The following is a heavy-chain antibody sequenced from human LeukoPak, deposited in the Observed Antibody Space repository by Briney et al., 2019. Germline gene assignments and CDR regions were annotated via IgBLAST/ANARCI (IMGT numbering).Heavy chain of an antibody. D-gene: IGHD6-6*01. CDR3: ARSSGLNDY. CDR2: INHSGST. J-gene: IGHJ4*02. V-gene: IGHV4-39*07. CDR1: GGSISSYSYY. Sequence: SETLSLTCTVSGGSISSYSYYWSWIRQPPGKGLEWIGEINHSGSTNYNPSLKSRVTISVDTSKNQFSLKLSSVTAADTAVYYCARSSGLNDYWGQGTLVTVSS.